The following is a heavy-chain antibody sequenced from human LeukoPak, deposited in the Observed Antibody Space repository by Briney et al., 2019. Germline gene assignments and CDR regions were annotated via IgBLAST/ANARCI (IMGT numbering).Heavy chain of an antibody. Sequence: PSGALSLTCSVSGGSISSSNWWSLVRQPPGKGLEWIGEFYHSGSTNYNPSLNSRVTISVDTSKNRFALKLSSVTAADTAVYYCARTAYYYDSSGYYPSDLYFDYWGQGTLVTVSS. CDR1: GGSISSSNW. J-gene: IGHJ4*02. D-gene: IGHD3-22*01. CDR2: FYHSGST. V-gene: IGHV4-4*02. CDR3: ARTAYYYDSSGYYPSDLYFDY.